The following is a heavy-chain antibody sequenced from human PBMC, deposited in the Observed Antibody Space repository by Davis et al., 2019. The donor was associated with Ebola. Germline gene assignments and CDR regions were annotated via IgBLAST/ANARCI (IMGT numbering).Heavy chain of an antibody. D-gene: IGHD3-9*01. CDR3: ARVNAVTGYSRFDP. V-gene: IGHV3-20*01. Sequence: GESLKISCTASGFTFDDYAMTWVRQAPGKVLEWVSGINWNGGSTGYADSVKGRFTISRDNAKNSMYLRLNSLRAEDTALYHCARVNAVTGYSRFDPWGQGTLVTVSS. J-gene: IGHJ5*02. CDR2: INWNGGST. CDR1: GFTFDDYA.